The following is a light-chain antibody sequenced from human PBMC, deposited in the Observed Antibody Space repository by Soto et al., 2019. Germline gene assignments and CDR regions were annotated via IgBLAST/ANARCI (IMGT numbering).Light chain of an antibody. CDR2: DAS. J-gene: IGKJ2*01. V-gene: IGKV3-20*01. Sequence: EIVLTQSPGTLSLSPGERATLSCRASQSVSSSYFAWYQQKPGQAPRLLIYDASSRATGIPDRFSGSGSGTDFTLTLSRREPEECAVYYCQQYGSSLYTFGQGTKLEIK. CDR1: QSVSSSY. CDR3: QQYGSSLYT.